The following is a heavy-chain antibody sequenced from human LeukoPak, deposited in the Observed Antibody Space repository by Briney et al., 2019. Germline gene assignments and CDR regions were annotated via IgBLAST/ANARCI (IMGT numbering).Heavy chain of an antibody. J-gene: IGHJ4*02. CDR3: AKDSSIAAAGTTLDY. CDR1: GFTFSSYG. CDR2: IRYDGSNK. Sequence: PGGSLRLSCAASGFTFSSYGMHWVRQAPGKGLEWVAFIRYDGSNKYYADSVKGRFTISRDNSKNTLYLQMNSLRAEDTAVYYCAKDSSIAAAGTTLDYWGQGTLVTVSS. D-gene: IGHD6-13*01. V-gene: IGHV3-30*02.